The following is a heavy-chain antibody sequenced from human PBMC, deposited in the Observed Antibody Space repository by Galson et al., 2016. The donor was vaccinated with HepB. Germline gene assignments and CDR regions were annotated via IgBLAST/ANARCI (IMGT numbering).Heavy chain of an antibody. V-gene: IGHV3-23*01. CDR1: GFAFRASW. CDR2: ISGSGGST. Sequence: SLRLSCAASGFAFRASWMSWVRQAPGKGLEWVSSISGSGGSTNYADSVKGRFTISRDNSKNTLYLQMNYLRAEDTAVYFYAKKMASVYYPFDYWGQGTLVTVSS. J-gene: IGHJ4*02. D-gene: IGHD3-22*01. CDR3: AKKMASVYYPFDY.